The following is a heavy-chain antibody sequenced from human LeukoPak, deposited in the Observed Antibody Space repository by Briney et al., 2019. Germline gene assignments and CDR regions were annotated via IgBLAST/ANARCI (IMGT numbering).Heavy chain of an antibody. CDR3: ARDPLQSSPGHIVVVTAIPLDY. J-gene: IGHJ4*02. CDR1: GYTFTSYG. Sequence: ASVKVSCKASGYTFTSYGISWVRQAPGQGLEWVGWISAYNGNTNYAQKLQGRVTMTTDTSTSTAYMELRSLRSDDTAVYYCARDPLQSSPGHIVVVTAIPLDYWGQGTLVTVSS. CDR2: ISAYNGNT. V-gene: IGHV1-18*01. D-gene: IGHD2-21*02.